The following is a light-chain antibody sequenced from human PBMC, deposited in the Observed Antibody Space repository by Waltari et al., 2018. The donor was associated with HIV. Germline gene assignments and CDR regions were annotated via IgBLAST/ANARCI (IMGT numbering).Light chain of an antibody. Sequence: QSVLTQPPSVSGAPGQGVTLSCNGSRSNIGARSGVPGYQQLPGTAPKLLIFGNTKRPSGVPDRFSGSRSGTSASLAITGLQAEDEADYYCQSYDSSLSGSVFGGGTKLTVL. CDR3: QSYDSSLSGSV. J-gene: IGLJ2*01. V-gene: IGLV1-40*01. CDR1: RSNIGARSG. CDR2: GNT.